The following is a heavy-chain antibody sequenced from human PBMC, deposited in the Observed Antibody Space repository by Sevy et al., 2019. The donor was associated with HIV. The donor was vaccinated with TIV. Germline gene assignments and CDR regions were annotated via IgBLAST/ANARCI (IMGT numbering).Heavy chain of an antibody. D-gene: IGHD3-22*01. CDR2: ISGDSGHT. CDR1: GFSLNDYY. J-gene: IGHJ6*02. Sequence: GGSLRLSCAATGFSLNDYYMTWIRQAPGKGLEWVSYISGDSGHTNYAESVKGRFTISRDNTKNFVYLQMDGLRAEDTATDYCARDGNSGYYFNYYYYGMDVWGQGTTVTVSS. CDR3: ARDGNSGYYFNYYYYGMDV. V-gene: IGHV3-11*06.